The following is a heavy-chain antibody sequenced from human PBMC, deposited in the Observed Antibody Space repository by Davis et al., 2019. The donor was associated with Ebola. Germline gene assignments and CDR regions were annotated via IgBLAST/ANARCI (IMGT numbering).Heavy chain of an antibody. D-gene: IGHD2-2*01. CDR1: GYTFTSYG. CDR2: ISAYNGNT. J-gene: IGHJ6*03. Sequence: ASVKVSCKASGYTFTSYGISWVRQAPGQGLEWMGWISAYNGNTNYAQKLQGRVTMTTDTSTSTAYMELSSLRSEDTAVYYCARDSDIVVVPADLGGGFYYYYMDVWGKGTTVTVSS. V-gene: IGHV1-18*01. CDR3: ARDSDIVVVPADLGGGFYYYYMDV.